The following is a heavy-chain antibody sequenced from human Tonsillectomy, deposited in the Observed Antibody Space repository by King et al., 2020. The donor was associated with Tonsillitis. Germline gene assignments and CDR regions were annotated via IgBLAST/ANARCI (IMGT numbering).Heavy chain of an antibody. CDR2: IYTSGST. Sequence: QLQESGPGLVKPSETLSLTCTVSGGSISSFYWSWIRQPAGKGLEWIGRIYTSGSTHYNPSLKSRVPMSVDTSKNPFSLTLSSVTAADTAVYYCARDRASSGWYGFGYWGQGTLVTVSS. V-gene: IGHV4-4*07. CDR3: ARDRASSGWYGFGY. D-gene: IGHD6-19*01. J-gene: IGHJ4*02. CDR1: GGSISSFY.